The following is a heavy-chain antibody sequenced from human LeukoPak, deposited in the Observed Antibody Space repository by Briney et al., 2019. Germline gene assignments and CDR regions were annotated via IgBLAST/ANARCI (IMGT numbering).Heavy chain of an antibody. CDR3: ARDDYGDYERFDP. J-gene: IGHJ5*02. V-gene: IGHV3-30*04. CDR1: GFTFSSYA. CDR2: ISYDGSNK. D-gene: IGHD4-17*01. Sequence: GGSLRLSCAASGFTFSSYAMHWVRQAPGKGLEWVAVISYDGSNKYYADSVKGRFTISRDNSKNTLYLQMNSLRAEDTAVYYCARDDYGDYERFDPWGQGTLVTVSS.